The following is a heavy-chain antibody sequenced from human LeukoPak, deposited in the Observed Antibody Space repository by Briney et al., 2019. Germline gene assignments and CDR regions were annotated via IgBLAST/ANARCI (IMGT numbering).Heavy chain of an antibody. CDR2: ISGSGGST. CDR1: GHTFSSYA. CDR3: AKDPPDYGDYGPFDY. Sequence: PGGSLRLSCAASGHTFSSYAMSWVRQAPGKGLEWVSAISGSGGSTYYADSVKGRFTISRDNSKNTLYLQMNSLRAEDTAVYYCAKDPPDYGDYGPFDYWGQGTLVTVSS. J-gene: IGHJ4*02. D-gene: IGHD4-17*01. V-gene: IGHV3-23*01.